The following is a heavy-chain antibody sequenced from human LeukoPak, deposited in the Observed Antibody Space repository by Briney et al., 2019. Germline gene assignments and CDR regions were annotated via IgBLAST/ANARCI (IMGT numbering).Heavy chain of an antibody. V-gene: IGHV4-38-2*02. Sequence: SETLSLTCTVSGYSISGGYYWGWIRQPPGKGLEWIGSIYHSGSTYYNPSLKSRVTISVDTSKNQFSLRLSSVTAADTAVYYCARHDYGSGSYVDYWGQGTLVTVSS. CDR3: ARHDYGSGSYVDY. J-gene: IGHJ4*02. CDR2: IYHSGST. CDR1: GYSISGGYY. D-gene: IGHD3-10*01.